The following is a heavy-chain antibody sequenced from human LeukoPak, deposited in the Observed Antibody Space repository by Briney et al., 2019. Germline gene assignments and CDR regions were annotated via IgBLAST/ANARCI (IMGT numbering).Heavy chain of an antibody. CDR2: XXXXXSNK. D-gene: IGHD6-6*01. V-gene: IGHV3-30-3*01. CDR1: GFTFSSYA. Sequence: LPGGSLRLSCAASGFTFSSYAMHWVRQAPGKGLXXXXXXXXXXSNKYYADSVKGRFTIXRDNSKNTLYLQMNSLRAEDTAVYYCARDHSSLRSSSSLGYFDYWGQGTLVTVSS. J-gene: IGHJ4*02. CDR3: ARDHSSLRSSSSLGYFDY.